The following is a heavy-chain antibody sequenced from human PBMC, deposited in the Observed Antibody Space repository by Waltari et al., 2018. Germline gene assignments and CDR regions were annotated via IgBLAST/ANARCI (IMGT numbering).Heavy chain of an antibody. Sequence: EVQLVESGGGLVQPGGSLRLSCAASEFTFSSYRMNWVRQAPGKGREWVSYISSSSTTIYYADSVKGRFTISRDNAKNSLYLQMNSLRDEDTAVYYCARENYYGSGTYPMDVWGKGTTVTVSS. V-gene: IGHV3-48*02. J-gene: IGHJ6*04. CDR1: EFTFSSYR. D-gene: IGHD3-10*01. CDR3: ARENYYGSGTYPMDV. CDR2: ISSSSTTI.